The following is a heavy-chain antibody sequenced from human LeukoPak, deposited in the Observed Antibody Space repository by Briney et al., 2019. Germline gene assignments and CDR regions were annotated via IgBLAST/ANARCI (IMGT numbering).Heavy chain of an antibody. CDR2: INPNSGGT. CDR3: ARAGDFGIVGATYDAFDI. V-gene: IGHV1-2*02. Sequence: ASVKVSCKASGYTFTHYAINWVRQAPGQGLEWMGWINPNSGGTNYAQKFQGRVTMTRDTSISTAYMELSRLRSDDTAVYYCARAGDFGIVGATYDAFDIWGQGTMVTVSS. J-gene: IGHJ3*02. CDR1: GYTFTHYA. D-gene: IGHD1-26*01.